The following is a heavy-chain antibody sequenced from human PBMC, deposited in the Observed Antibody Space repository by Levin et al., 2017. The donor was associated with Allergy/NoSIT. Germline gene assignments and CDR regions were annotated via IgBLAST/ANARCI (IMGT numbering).Heavy chain of an antibody. V-gene: IGHV3-33*01. CDR1: GFIFSSYG. CDR2: IWHDGKNK. CDR3: ARDSGAGAATDF. D-gene: IGHD1-26*01. J-gene: IGHJ4*02. Sequence: PGESLKISCAASGFIFSSYGIHWVRQAPGKGLEWVAVIWHDGKNKYYADSVKGRFTISRDNSKNTMYLQMNSLRADDTAVYHCARDSGAGAATDFWGQGTLVTVSS.